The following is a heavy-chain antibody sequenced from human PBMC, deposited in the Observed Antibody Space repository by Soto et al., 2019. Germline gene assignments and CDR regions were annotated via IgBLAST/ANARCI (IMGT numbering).Heavy chain of an antibody. CDR1: GYTFTSYA. CDR2: INAGNGNT. CDR3: ARDDCSGGSCWLDY. J-gene: IGHJ4*02. Sequence: ASVKVSCKASGYTFTSYAMHWVRQAPGQRLEWMGWINAGNGNTKYSQKFQGRVTITRDTSASTAYMELSSLRSEDTAVYYCARDDCSGGSCWLDYWGQGTLVTVSS. V-gene: IGHV1-3*01. D-gene: IGHD2-15*01.